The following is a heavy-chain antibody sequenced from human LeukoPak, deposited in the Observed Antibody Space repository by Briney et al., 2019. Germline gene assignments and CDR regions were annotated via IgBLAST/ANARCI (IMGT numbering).Heavy chain of an antibody. D-gene: IGHD6-19*01. CDR3: ATGLGQWLVAFDY. Sequence: ASVKVSCKASGYTFTSYGISWVRQAPGQGLEWMGWINPNSGGTNYAQKFQGRVTMTEDTSTDTAYMELSSLRSEDTAVYYCATGLGQWLVAFDYWGQGTLVTVSS. CDR1: GYTFTSYG. CDR2: INPNSGGT. V-gene: IGHV1-18*01. J-gene: IGHJ4*02.